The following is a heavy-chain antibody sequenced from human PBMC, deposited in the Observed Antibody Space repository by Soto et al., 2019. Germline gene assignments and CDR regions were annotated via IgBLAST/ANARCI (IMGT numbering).Heavy chain of an antibody. Sequence: GGSLRLSCAASGFTFSSYAMSWVRQAPGKGLEWVSAISGSGGSTYYADSVKGRFTISRDNSKNTLYLQMNSLRAEDTAVYYCAKVQAVAGMRRRAPNSEDHYYYYGMDVWGQGTTVTVSS. CDR3: AKVQAVAGMRRRAPNSEDHYYYYGMDV. D-gene: IGHD6-19*01. CDR2: ISGSGGST. CDR1: GFTFSSYA. J-gene: IGHJ6*02. V-gene: IGHV3-23*01.